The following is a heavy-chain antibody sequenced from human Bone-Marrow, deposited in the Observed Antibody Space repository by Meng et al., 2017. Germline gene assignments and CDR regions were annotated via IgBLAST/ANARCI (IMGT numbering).Heavy chain of an antibody. D-gene: IGHD6-13*01. J-gene: IGHJ6*02. CDR3: ARVNGIAAAGTLAHYYYYGMDV. Sequence: ETLSLTCTVSGGSISSYYWSWIRQPPGKGLVWVSRINSDGSSTSYADSVKGRFTISRDNAKNTLYLQMNSLRAEDTAVYYCARVNGIAAAGTLAHYYYYGMDVWGQGTTVTVSS. CDR2: INSDGSST. V-gene: IGHV3-74*01. CDR1: GGSISSYY.